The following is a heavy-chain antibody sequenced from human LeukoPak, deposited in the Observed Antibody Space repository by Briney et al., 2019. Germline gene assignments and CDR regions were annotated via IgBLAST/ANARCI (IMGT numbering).Heavy chain of an antibody. V-gene: IGHV3-74*01. CDR3: ARERLYGGNWFDP. CDR1: GFTFSSYW. CDR2: INSDGSST. D-gene: IGHD3-16*02. J-gene: IGHJ5*02. Sequence: GGSLRLSCAASGFTFSSYWMHGVRQAPGKGLVWVSRINSDGSSTSYADSVKGRFTISRDNAKNTLYLQMNSLRAEGTAVYDCARERLYGGNWFDPWGQGTLVTVSS.